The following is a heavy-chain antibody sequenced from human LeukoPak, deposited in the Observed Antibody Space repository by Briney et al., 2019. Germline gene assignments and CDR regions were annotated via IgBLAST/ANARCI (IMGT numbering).Heavy chain of an antibody. D-gene: IGHD2-2*01. CDR2: IYYSGST. CDR1: GGSISGYY. J-gene: IGHJ5*02. CDR3: ARSGYCSSTSCYFRGWFDP. Sequence: SETLSLTCTVSGGSISGYYWSWIRQPPGKGLEWIGYIYYSGSTNYNPSLKSRVTISVDTSKNQFSLKLSSVTAADTAVYYCARSGYCSSTSCYFRGWFDPWGQGTLVTVSS. V-gene: IGHV4-59*08.